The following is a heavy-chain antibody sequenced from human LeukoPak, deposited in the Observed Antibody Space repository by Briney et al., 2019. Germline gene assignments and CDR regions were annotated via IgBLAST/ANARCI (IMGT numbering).Heavy chain of an antibody. CDR3: ARDSSLSSGWFFDH. CDR1: GFTVTSNY. Sequence: GGSLRLSCAASGFTVTSNYMSWVRQAPGKGLEWVSIIYSGGSTYYADSVKGRFTISRGNSKNTLYLQMNSLRAEDTAVYYCARDSSLSSGWFFDHWGQGTLVTVSS. V-gene: IGHV3-66*01. CDR2: IYSGGST. D-gene: IGHD6-19*01. J-gene: IGHJ4*02.